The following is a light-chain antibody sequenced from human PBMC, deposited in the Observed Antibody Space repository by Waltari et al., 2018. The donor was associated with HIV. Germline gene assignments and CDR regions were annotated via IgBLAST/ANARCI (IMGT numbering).Light chain of an antibody. J-gene: IGLJ3*02. CDR1: GSDLRDYNS. V-gene: IGLV2-14*01. CDR2: EVS. CDR3: TSYISSASPE. Sequence: QSALTQPASVSGSPGQSITISCTGTGSDLRDYNSVSWYQHHPGKAPKVIIYEVSNRPSGVSSRFSGSISGNTASPTISGLQAEDEADYFCTSYISSASPEFGGGTKVTVL.